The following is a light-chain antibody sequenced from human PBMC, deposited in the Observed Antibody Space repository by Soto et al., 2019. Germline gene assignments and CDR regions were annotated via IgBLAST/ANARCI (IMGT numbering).Light chain of an antibody. CDR2: EVS. CDR1: SSDVGGYNY. CDR3: SSYTSDSDLVV. V-gene: IGLV2-14*01. J-gene: IGLJ2*01. Sequence: QSALTQPASVSGSPGQSITISCTGTSSDVGGYNYVSWYQQHPGKAPKLMIYEVSNRPSGVSNRFSGSKSGNTASLTISGLQAEDEADYYCSSYTSDSDLVVFGGGIKLTVL.